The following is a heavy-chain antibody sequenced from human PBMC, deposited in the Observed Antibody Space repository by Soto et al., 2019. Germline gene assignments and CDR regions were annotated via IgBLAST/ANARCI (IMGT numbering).Heavy chain of an antibody. CDR2: IYYSGST. V-gene: IGHV4-61*01. CDR3: ARDSKRGSSGYDNLDY. J-gene: IGHJ4*02. D-gene: IGHD5-12*01. Sequence: FLTCTVSGGSVSSGSYYWSWIRQPPGKGLEWIGYIYYSGSTNYNPSLKSRVTISVDKSKKQFSLKLTSVTAADTAVYYCARDSKRGSSGYDNLDYWGQGTLVTVAS. CDR1: GGSVSSGSYY.